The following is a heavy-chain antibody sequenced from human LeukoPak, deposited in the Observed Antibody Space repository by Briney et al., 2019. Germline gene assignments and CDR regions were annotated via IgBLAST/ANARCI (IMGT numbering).Heavy chain of an antibody. V-gene: IGHV1-8*01. CDR2: MNPNSGNT. Sequence: ASVKVSCKASGYTFTSYDLNWVRQATGQGLESMGWMNPNSGNTGYAPKFQGRVTMTRNTSISTAYMELSSLRSEDTAVYYCARKGPANYYYYYMDVWGKGTSVTVSS. J-gene: IGHJ6*03. D-gene: IGHD2-2*01. CDR1: GYTFTSYD. CDR3: ARKGPANYYYYYMDV.